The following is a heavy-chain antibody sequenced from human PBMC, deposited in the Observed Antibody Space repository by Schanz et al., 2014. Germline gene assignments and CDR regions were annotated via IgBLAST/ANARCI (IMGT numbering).Heavy chain of an antibody. CDR2: IIPFLAVS. CDR1: GGTLDTYK. D-gene: IGHD5-12*01. V-gene: IGHV1-69*02. Sequence: QDQLLQSGAAVKKPGSSVRVSCKASGGTLDTYKIAWVRQVPGQGLEWMGRIIPFLAVSNYAQDFQGRVTFTADRAASTVLISLRSRRSEDTGLYYCARAGRGYACPLSSCPMDVWVQGTTVGVSS. CDR3: ARAGRGYACPLSSCPMDV. J-gene: IGHJ6*02.